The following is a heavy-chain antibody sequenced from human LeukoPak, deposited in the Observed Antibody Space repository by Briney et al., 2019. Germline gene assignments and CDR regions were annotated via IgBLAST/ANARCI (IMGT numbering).Heavy chain of an antibody. CDR2: IKTDGSST. CDR1: GFTFSSYA. V-gene: IGHV3-74*01. J-gene: IGHJ4*02. Sequence: LGGSLRLSCAASGFTFSSYALSRVREAPGKGLVWVSRIKTDGSSTSYADSVKGRFTISRDNAKNTLYLQMNSLRAEDTAVYYCARDLLVGATPGDHWGQGTLVTVSS. CDR3: ARDLLVGATPGDH. D-gene: IGHD1-26*01.